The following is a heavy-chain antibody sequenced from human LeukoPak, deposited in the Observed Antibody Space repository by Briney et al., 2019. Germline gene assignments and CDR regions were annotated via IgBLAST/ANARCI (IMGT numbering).Heavy chain of an antibody. J-gene: IGHJ4*02. CDR1: GDSISSGGYY. D-gene: IGHD6-25*01. V-gene: IGHV4-30-2*01. CDR3: ARDGHGFNGGGGF. CDR2: VHHSGSS. Sequence: PSETLSLTCTVSGDSISSGGYYWGWIRQPPGKGLEWIGYVHHSGSSFYNPSLKSRVTMSVDRSKNQFSLKLTSVTAADTAVYYCARDGHGFNGGGGFWGQGTLVTVSS.